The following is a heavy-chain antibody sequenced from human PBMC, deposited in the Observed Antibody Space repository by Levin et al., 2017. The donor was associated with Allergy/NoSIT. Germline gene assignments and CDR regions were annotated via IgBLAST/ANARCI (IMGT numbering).Heavy chain of an antibody. J-gene: IGHJ4*02. CDR2: IKEDGSEK. Sequence: QHGESLKISCAASGFTFSTYWMSWVRQAPGKGLEWVANIKEDGSEKYYVDSVKGRFTISRDNAKNSLYLQMNSLRAEDTAVYYCARLGGWYGPDYWGQGTLVTVSS. V-gene: IGHV3-7*01. D-gene: IGHD6-19*01. CDR3: ARLGGWYGPDY. CDR1: GFTFSTYW.